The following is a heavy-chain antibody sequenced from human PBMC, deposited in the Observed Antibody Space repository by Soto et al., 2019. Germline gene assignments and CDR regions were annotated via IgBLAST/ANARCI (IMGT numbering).Heavy chain of an antibody. CDR3: AKDPVPQLLPSWLFDP. CDR2: ISGAGGNT. Sequence: EVQLLESGGGLVQPGGSLRLSCAASGFAFGAYAMTWVRQAPGKGLEWVSVISGAGGNTYYADSVKGRFTVSRDNSKKMLYLEMNSLRVEDTAIYYCAKDPVPQLLPSWLFDPWGQGPRVTVSS. CDR1: GFAFGAYA. V-gene: IGHV3-23*01. J-gene: IGHJ5*02. D-gene: IGHD2-2*01.